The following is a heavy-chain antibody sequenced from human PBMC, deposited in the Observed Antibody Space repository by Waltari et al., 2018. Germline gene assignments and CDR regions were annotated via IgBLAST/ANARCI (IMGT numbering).Heavy chain of an antibody. CDR2: ITTSSTYM. V-gene: IGHV3-21*01. CDR1: GFSVRGYN. Sequence: EVQLVESGGGLVRPGGSLRLSCVASGFSVRGYNMNWVRLAPGKWLEWVSSITTSSTYMYYVDSLKGRFTISRDDAKNSLFLQMNSLRAEDTAVYYCARDLIEPAAIGNYYYGMDVWGQGTTVTVSS. CDR3: ARDLIEPAAIGNYYYGMDV. D-gene: IGHD2-2*01. J-gene: IGHJ6*02.